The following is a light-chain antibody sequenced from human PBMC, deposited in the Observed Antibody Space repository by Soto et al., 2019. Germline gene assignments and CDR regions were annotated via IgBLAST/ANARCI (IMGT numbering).Light chain of an antibody. J-gene: IGLJ7*01. Sequence: QSALTQPPSLSGTPGQRVTISCSGSNSNIGRYSVNCYQHLPGTAPKILIYSADERPSGVPDRFSGSKSGTSASLAISGLQSEDEAEYYCAAWDDNLNGLLFGGGTQLTVL. CDR1: NSNIGRYS. V-gene: IGLV1-44*01. CDR2: SAD. CDR3: AAWDDNLNGLL.